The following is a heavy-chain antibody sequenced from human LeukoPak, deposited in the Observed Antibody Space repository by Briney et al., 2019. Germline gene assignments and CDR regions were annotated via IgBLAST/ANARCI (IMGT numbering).Heavy chain of an antibody. V-gene: IGHV3-7*01. CDR1: GFIFRNYW. CDR2: IREDGSEK. CDR3: ARGVIIRGRLDP. J-gene: IGHJ5*02. Sequence: GGSLRLSCAASGFIFRNYWMSWVRQAPGKGLEWVANIREDGSEKYYVESVKGRFTISRDNAKNSLYLRMSSLRAEDTAVYYCARGVIIRGRLDPWGQGTLVTVSS. D-gene: IGHD3-16*02.